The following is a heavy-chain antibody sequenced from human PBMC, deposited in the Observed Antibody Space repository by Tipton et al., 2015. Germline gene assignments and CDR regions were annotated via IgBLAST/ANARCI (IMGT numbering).Heavy chain of an antibody. Sequence: TLSLTCTVSGGSINNYYWNWIRQPPGKGLEWIGFIDYSGYNDHKPSLKSRVTISVDTSKNQFSLRLSSVTAADTAVYYCARDGFAIFGMGVDPWGQGTLVTVSS. CDR2: IDYSGYN. CDR3: ARDGFAIFGMGVDP. D-gene: IGHD3-3*01. CDR1: GGSINNYY. V-gene: IGHV4-59*01. J-gene: IGHJ5*02.